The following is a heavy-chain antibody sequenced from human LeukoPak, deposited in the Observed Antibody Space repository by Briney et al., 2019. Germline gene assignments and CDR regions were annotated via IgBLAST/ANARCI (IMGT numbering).Heavy chain of an antibody. Sequence: GGSLRLSCAASGFTFSGSWMTWVRQAPGKGLGWVAHIKEDGSDKYYVDSVTGRFTISRDNTKNSLYLQMSSLRAEDTAVYYCATWNSDWEFAYWGQGTLVSVSS. CDR1: GFTFSGSW. J-gene: IGHJ4*02. CDR2: IKEDGSDK. CDR3: ATWNSDWEFAY. D-gene: IGHD1/OR15-1a*01. V-gene: IGHV3-7*05.